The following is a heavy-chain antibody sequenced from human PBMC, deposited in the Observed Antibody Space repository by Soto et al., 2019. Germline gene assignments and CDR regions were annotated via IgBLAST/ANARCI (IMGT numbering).Heavy chain of an antibody. J-gene: IGHJ3*02. D-gene: IGHD2-21*01. CDR2: IYYSGST. CDR1: GGSIRSYY. Sequence: SETLSLTXIVSGGSIRSYYWSWIRQPPGKGLEWIGNIYYSGSTNYNPSRKSRVSISVDTSKNQFSLKLSSATAADTAVYYCTRATLWYTPSNDAFDIWGQGTMVTVSS. CDR3: TRATLWYTPSNDAFDI. V-gene: IGHV4-59*01.